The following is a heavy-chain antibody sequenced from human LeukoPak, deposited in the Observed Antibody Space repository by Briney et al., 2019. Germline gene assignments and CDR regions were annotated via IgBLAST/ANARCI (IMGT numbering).Heavy chain of an antibody. CDR1: GFTFSSYS. V-gene: IGHV3-21*01. J-gene: IGHJ4*02. CDR3: ARGESSGYYPADY. CDR2: ISSSSSYI. Sequence: NPGGSLRLSCAASGFTFSSYSMNWLRQAPGKGLEWVSSISSSSSYIYYADSVKGRFTISRDNAKNSLYLQMNSLRAEDTAVYYCARGESSGYYPADYWGQGTLVTVSS. D-gene: IGHD3-22*01.